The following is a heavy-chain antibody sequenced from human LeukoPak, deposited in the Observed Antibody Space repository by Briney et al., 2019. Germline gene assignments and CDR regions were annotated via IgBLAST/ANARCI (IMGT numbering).Heavy chain of an antibody. J-gene: IGHJ5*02. D-gene: IGHD5-24*01. Sequence: ASVKVSCKASGYTFTSYYMHWVRQAPGQGLEWMGIINPSGGSTSYAQKFQGRVTMTRDTSISTAYMELSRLRSDDTAVYYCARGNGTRRWLQWGSWGQGTLVTVSS. V-gene: IGHV1-46*01. CDR2: INPSGGST. CDR1: GYTFTSYY. CDR3: ARGNGTRRWLQWGS.